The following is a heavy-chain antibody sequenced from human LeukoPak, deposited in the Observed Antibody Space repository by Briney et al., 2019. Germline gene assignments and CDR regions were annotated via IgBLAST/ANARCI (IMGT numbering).Heavy chain of an antibody. J-gene: IGHJ4*02. Sequence: GGSLRLSCAASGFTFSSYWMNWVRQAPGKGLEWVSSISSSSSYIYYADSVKGRFTISRDNAKNSLYLQMNSLRAEDTAVYYCARDGERYFDWLLSLTFDYWGQGTLVTVSS. V-gene: IGHV3-21*01. CDR2: ISSSSSYI. CDR1: GFTFSSYW. CDR3: ARDGERYFDWLLSLTFDY. D-gene: IGHD3-9*01.